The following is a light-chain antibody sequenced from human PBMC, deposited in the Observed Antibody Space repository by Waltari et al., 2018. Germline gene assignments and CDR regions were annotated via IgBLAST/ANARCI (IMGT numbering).Light chain of an antibody. V-gene: IGKV3-11*01. Sequence: DIVLTQSPAILSLSPGERASLSCRASQSVTNYLAWYQQKPGQAPRLRIYDTSNRANGIPARFSGSGFGTDFTLTISSLEPEDFAVYYCQQRRDWPLTFGGGTKVEIK. J-gene: IGKJ4*01. CDR3: QQRRDWPLT. CDR1: QSVTNY. CDR2: DTS.